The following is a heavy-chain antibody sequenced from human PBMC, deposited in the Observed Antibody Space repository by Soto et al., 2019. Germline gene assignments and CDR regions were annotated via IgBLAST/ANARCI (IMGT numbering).Heavy chain of an antibody. Sequence: QVQLVESGGGVVQPGRSPRLSCAASGFTFSSYAMHWVRQAPGKGLERVAVISYDGSNKYYADSVKGRFTISRDNSKNTLYLQMNSLRAEDTAVYYCARERYGSYDAFDIWGQGTMVTVSS. CDR1: GFTFSSYA. D-gene: IGHD4-17*01. CDR3: ARERYGSYDAFDI. J-gene: IGHJ3*02. V-gene: IGHV3-30-3*01. CDR2: ISYDGSNK.